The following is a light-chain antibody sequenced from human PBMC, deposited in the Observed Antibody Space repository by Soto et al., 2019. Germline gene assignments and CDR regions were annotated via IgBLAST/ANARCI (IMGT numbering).Light chain of an antibody. CDR3: QQYNNWWT. J-gene: IGKJ1*01. V-gene: IGKV3-15*01. Sequence: EIVMTQSPATLSVSPWERATLSCSASQSVNSKLAWYQQKPGRAPRLLIYGASTRATGIPARFSGSGSGTEFTLTISSLQSEDFAVYYCQQYNNWWTFGQGTKVDIK. CDR2: GAS. CDR1: QSVNSK.